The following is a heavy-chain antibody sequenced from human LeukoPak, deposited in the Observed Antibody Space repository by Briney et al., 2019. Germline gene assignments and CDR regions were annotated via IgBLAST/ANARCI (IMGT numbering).Heavy chain of an antibody. CDR1: GFIFSSYA. D-gene: IGHD5-24*01. V-gene: IGHV3-23*01. CDR2: LCGGGGNT. CDR3: ARASRWERDYFDY. J-gene: IGHJ4*02. Sequence: GGSLRLFCAGSGFIFSSYAMSWVRQAPGEGLEGVSALCGGGGNTLYTDSVRGRFTISRDNYQNPLYLQMNSLRAEDTAIYYCARASRWERDYFDYWGQGTLVTVSS.